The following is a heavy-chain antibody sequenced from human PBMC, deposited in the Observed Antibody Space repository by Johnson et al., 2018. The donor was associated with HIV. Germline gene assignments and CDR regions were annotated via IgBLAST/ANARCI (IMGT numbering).Heavy chain of an antibody. CDR1: DFTFSNNA. V-gene: IGHV3-30*14. D-gene: IGHD6-6*01. CDR2: ISYDGTTT. CDR3: ASGVTARAPLLI. Sequence: QVQLVESGGGVVQPGRSLRLSCAASDFTFSNNAIHWVRQAPGKGLEWVAVISYDGTTTYYADSVRGRFTISRDNSRNTVSLQMIILRPKDTAMYYCASGVTARAPLLIWGQGTMVTVSS. J-gene: IGHJ3*02.